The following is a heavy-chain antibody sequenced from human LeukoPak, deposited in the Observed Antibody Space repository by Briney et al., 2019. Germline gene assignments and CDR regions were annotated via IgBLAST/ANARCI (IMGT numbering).Heavy chain of an antibody. D-gene: IGHD3-22*01. CDR1: GFSFSSYA. Sequence: GESLRLSCAASGFSFSSYAMSWVRQAPGKGLEWVSGISISGGSTSYADSVKGRFSISRDNPRNTLYMEANSLRAEDTALYYCAIMHPYYDSRGYWVRWGQGTLVTVSS. V-gene: IGHV3-23*01. CDR3: AIMHPYYDSRGYWVR. J-gene: IGHJ4*02. CDR2: ISISGGST.